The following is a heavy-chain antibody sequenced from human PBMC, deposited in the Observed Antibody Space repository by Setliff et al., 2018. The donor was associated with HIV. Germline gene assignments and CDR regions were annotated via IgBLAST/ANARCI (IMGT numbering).Heavy chain of an antibody. CDR1: GFTFTGYY. D-gene: IGHD2-8*01. CDR3: ARGSLIIRRPAWFDP. V-gene: IGHV1-69*13. CDR2: IIPIFGTE. Sequence: GASVKVSCKASGFTFTGYYIHWVRQAPGQGLEWMGGIIPIFGTENYAPKFQGRVTISADGSTTTAYMELSSLTSEDTAIYYCARGSLIIRRPAWFDPWGQGTLVTVSS. J-gene: IGHJ5*02.